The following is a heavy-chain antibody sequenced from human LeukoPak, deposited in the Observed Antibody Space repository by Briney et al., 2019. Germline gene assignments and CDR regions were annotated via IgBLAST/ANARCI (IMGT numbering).Heavy chain of an antibody. CDR3: AARNSNGWYWDY. D-gene: IGHD6-19*01. CDR1: GFTFNSYA. J-gene: IGHJ4*02. CDR2: ISGGGVGT. Sequence: GGSLRLSCAASGFTFNSYAMSWVRQAPGKGLEWASAISGGGVGTYYADAVKGRFTISRDNSKNTLFLQMNSLRAEDTAVYYCAARNSNGWYWDYWGQGTLVTVSS. V-gene: IGHV3-23*01.